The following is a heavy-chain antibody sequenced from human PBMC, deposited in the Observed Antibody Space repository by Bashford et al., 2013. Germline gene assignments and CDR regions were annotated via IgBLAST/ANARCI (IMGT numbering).Heavy chain of an antibody. V-gene: IGHV1-69*05. CDR1: GGTFSSYA. CDR3: ARGWVYYGSGSYIDY. D-gene: IGHD3-10*01. J-gene: IGHJ4*02. Sequence: SVKVSCKASGGTFSSYAISWVRQAPGQGLEWMGGIIPIFGTANYAQKFQGRVTITRDTSASTAYMELSSLRSEDTAVYYCARGWVYYGSGSYIDYVGPGNPGHRLL. CDR2: IIPIFGTA.